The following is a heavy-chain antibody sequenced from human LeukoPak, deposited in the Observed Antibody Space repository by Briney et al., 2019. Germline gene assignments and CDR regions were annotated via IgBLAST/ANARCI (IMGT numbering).Heavy chain of an antibody. CDR2: IYFSGTT. D-gene: IGHD3-3*01. V-gene: IGHV4-39*01. J-gene: IGHJ4*02. CDR1: GDSISSRSYY. Sequence: PSETLSLTCNVSGDSISSRSYYWGWIRQPPGKGLEWIGTIYFSGTTHYNPSLESRITIFLDTPKNQFSLRLRSVTAADTAVYYCARRRDVLEWFTNSPFDYWGQGTLVTVSS. CDR3: ARRRDVLEWFTNSPFDY.